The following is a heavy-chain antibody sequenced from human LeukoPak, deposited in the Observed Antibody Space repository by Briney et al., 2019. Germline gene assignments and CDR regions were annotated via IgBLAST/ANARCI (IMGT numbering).Heavy chain of an antibody. Sequence: PGGSLRLSCAASGFTFSSYSMNWVRQAPGKGLEWVSSISSSSSYIYYADSVKGRFTISRDNAKNSLYLQMNSLRAEDTAVYYCARDHSSSWYGPVDYWGQGTLVTVSS. V-gene: IGHV3-21*01. D-gene: IGHD6-13*01. CDR2: ISSSSSYI. CDR1: GFTFSSYS. CDR3: ARDHSSSWYGPVDY. J-gene: IGHJ4*02.